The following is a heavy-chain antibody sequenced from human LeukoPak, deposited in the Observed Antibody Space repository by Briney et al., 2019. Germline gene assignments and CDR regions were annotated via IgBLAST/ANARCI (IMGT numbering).Heavy chain of an antibody. V-gene: IGHV1-2*04. CDR3: AREFNDDYGDYFDY. CDR1: GYTFTGYY. Sequence: ASVKVSCKASGYTFTGYYMHWVRQAPGQGLEWMGWINPNSGGTNYAQKFQGWVTMTRDTSTSTAYMELSRLRSDDTAVYYCAREFNDDYGDYFDYWGQGTLVTVSS. J-gene: IGHJ4*02. D-gene: IGHD4-17*01. CDR2: INPNSGGT.